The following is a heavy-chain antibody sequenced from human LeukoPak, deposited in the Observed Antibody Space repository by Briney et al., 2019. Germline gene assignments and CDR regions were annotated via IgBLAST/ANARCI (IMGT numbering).Heavy chain of an antibody. V-gene: IGHV1-69*13. CDR2: IIPIFGTA. J-gene: IGHJ4*02. Sequence: ASVKVSCKASGGTFSSYAISWVRQAPGQGLEWMGGIIPIFGTANYAQKFQGRVTITADESTSTAYMELSGLRSEDTAVYYCASSFQHCSGGSCYSEFAYWGQGTLVTVSS. CDR1: GGTFSSYA. D-gene: IGHD2-15*01. CDR3: ASSFQHCSGGSCYSEFAY.